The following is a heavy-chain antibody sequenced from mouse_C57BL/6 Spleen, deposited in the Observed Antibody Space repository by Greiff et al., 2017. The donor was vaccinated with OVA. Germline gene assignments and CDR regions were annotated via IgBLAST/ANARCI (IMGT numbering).Heavy chain of an antibody. Sequence: VKLQESGAELVKPGASVKLSCKASGYTFTEYTIHWVKQRSGQGLEWIGWFYPGSGSIKYNEKFKDKATLTADKSSSTVYMELSRLTSEDSAVYFCARHEVHTVVARYAMDYWGQGTSVTVSS. J-gene: IGHJ4*01. V-gene: IGHV1-62-2*01. CDR3: ARHEVHTVVARYAMDY. CDR1: GYTFTEYT. D-gene: IGHD1-1*01. CDR2: FYPGSGSI.